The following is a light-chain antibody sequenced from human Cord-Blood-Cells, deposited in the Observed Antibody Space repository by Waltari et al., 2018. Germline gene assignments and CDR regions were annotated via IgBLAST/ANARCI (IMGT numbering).Light chain of an antibody. V-gene: IGLV3-21*04. CDR2: YDS. Sequence: SYVLPQPPSVSVAPGKTARITCGGNNIGRKSLTWYQQKPGQAPVLVIYYDSDRPSGIPERFSGANSGNTATLTISRVEAGDEADYYCQVWDSSSDHWVFGGGTKLTVL. J-gene: IGLJ3*02. CDR3: QVWDSSSDHWV. CDR1: NIGRKS.